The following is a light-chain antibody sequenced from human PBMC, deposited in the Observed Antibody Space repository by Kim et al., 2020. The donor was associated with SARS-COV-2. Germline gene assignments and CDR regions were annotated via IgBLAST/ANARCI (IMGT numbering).Light chain of an antibody. CDR2: KAS. CDR1: QSISSY. Sequence: DIQMTQSPSTLSASVGDRVTITCRASQSISSYLAWYQQKPGQAPELLIYKASILESGFPSRFSGSGSGTEFTLTISSLQPDDFASFYCQQYKTSPWTFGQGTKVDIK. V-gene: IGKV1-5*03. CDR3: QQYKTSPWT. J-gene: IGKJ1*01.